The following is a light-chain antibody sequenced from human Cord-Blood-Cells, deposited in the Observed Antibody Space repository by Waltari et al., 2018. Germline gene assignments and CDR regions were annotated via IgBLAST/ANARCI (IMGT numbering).Light chain of an antibody. V-gene: IGLV2-23*01. Sequence: QSALTQPASVSGSPGQXIXXXXXGNCXDFXRYNLVSWYQQHPGKAPKLMIYEGSKRPSGVSNRFSGSKSGNTASLTISGLQAEDEADYYCCSYAGSSTLVFGGGTKLTVL. CDR3: CSYAGSSTLV. CDR1: CXDFXRYNL. CDR2: EGS. J-gene: IGLJ2*01.